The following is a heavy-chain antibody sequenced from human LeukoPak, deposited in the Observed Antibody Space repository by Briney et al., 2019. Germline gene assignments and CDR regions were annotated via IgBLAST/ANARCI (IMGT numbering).Heavy chain of an antibody. CDR3: ARDYGDYFFDY. V-gene: IGHV4-31*03. CDR2: IYYSGST. J-gene: IGHJ4*02. CDR1: GGSISSGGYY. Sequence: PSETLSLTCTVSGGSISSGGYYWSWIRQHPGKGLEWIGYIYYSGSTYYNPSLKSRVTISVDASKNQFSLKLSSVTAADTAVYYCARDYGDYFFDYWGQGTLVTVSS. D-gene: IGHD4-17*01.